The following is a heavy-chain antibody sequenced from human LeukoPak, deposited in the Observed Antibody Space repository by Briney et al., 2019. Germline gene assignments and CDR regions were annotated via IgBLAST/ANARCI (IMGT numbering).Heavy chain of an antibody. Sequence: GESLRLSCAASGVTFSSYAMSWVREAPGKGLGWGSGISVSGTSTSNAHSVKGRFTISRDNPRNTLYLQMNSLRAEDTALYYCAIMHPYYDGNGYWVQWGQGTLVTVSS. D-gene: IGHD3-22*01. CDR2: ISVSGTST. CDR1: GVTFSSYA. CDR3: AIMHPYYDGNGYWVQ. J-gene: IGHJ4*02. V-gene: IGHV3-23*01.